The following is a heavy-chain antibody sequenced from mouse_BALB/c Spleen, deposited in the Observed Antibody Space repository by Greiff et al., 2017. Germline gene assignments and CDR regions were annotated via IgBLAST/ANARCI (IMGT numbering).Heavy chain of an antibody. Sequence: VQLVESGPGLVAPSQSLSITCTVSGFSLTSYGVHWVRQPPGKGLEWLGVIWAGGSTNYNSALMSRLSISKDNSKSQVFLKMNSLQTDDTAMYYCAREWLLHSPYAMDYWGQGTSVTVSS. V-gene: IGHV2-9*02. CDR2: IWAGGST. CDR1: GFSLTSYG. J-gene: IGHJ4*01. CDR3: AREWLLHSPYAMDY. D-gene: IGHD2-3*01.